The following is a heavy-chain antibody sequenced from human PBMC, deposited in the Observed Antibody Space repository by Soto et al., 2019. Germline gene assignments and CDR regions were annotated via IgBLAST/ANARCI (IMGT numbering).Heavy chain of an antibody. D-gene: IGHD2-2*01. CDR3: ATGLPVVPAAMLEYYYYYMDV. V-gene: IGHV1-24*01. J-gene: IGHJ6*03. CDR2: FDPEDGET. Sequence: QTPGKGLEWMGGFDPEDGETIYAQKFQGRVTMTEDTSTDTAYMELSSLRSEDTAVYYCATGLPVVPAAMLEYYYYYMDVWGKGTTVTVSS.